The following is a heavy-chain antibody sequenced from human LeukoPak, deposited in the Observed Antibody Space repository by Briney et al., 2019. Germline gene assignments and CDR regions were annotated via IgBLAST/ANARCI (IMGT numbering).Heavy chain of an antibody. CDR3: ARVEEDTAMVTSPDY. Sequence: ASVKVSCKASGYTFTSYGISWVRQAPGQGLEWMGWISAYNGNTNYAQKLQGRVTMTTDTSTSTAYMGLRSLRSDDTAVYYCARVEEDTAMVTSPDYWGQGTLVTVSS. CDR1: GYTFTSYG. CDR2: ISAYNGNT. D-gene: IGHD5-18*01. V-gene: IGHV1-18*01. J-gene: IGHJ4*02.